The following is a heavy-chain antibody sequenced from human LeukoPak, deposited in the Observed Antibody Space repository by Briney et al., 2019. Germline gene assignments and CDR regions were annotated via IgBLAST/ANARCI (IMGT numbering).Heavy chain of an antibody. CDR2: ITYEGSNK. J-gene: IGHJ6*02. D-gene: IGHD3-10*01. V-gene: IGHV3-30*19. CDR3: AKDSASRVDV. Sequence: RGSLRLSCAASGFTFSSFGMHWVRQAPGKGLEWVAVITYEGSNKYYTDSVKGRFIISRDNSKNTLYLQMNNLRGEDTAVYYCAKDSASRVDVWGQGTTVTVSS. CDR1: GFTFSSFG.